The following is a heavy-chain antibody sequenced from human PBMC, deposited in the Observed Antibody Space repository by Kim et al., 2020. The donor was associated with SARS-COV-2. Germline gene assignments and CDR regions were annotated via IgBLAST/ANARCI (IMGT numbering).Heavy chain of an antibody. CDR3: AKDLGGGSSFVVVTAHTRGFDY. CDR1: GFTFDDYA. D-gene: IGHD2-21*02. Sequence: GGSLRLSCAASGFTFDDYAMHWVRQAPGKGLEWVSGISWNSGSIGYADSVKGRFTISRDNAKNSLYLQMNSLRAEDTALYYCAKDLGGGSSFVVVTAHTRGFDYWGQGTLVTVSS. J-gene: IGHJ4*02. CDR2: ISWNSGSI. V-gene: IGHV3-9*01.